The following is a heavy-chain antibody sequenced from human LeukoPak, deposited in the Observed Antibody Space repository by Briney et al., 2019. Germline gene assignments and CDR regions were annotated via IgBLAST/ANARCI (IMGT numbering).Heavy chain of an antibody. CDR3: AKGTLSVAGRFDY. D-gene: IGHD6-19*01. V-gene: IGHV3-23*01. CDR1: GFTFSSYW. Sequence: GGPLRLSCTASGFTFSSYWMHWVRHAPGKGLVWVSVISGSGGSTHYAGSVKGRFTISRDNSENTLYLQMDSLRADDTAVYYCAKGTLSVAGRFDYWGQGTLVTVSS. CDR2: ISGSGGST. J-gene: IGHJ4*02.